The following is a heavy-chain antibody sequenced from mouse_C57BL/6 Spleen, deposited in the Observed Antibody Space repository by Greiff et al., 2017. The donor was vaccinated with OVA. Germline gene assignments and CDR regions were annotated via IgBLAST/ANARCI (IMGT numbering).Heavy chain of an antibody. D-gene: IGHD1-1*01. J-gene: IGHJ1*03. CDR3: SRDATTVFFDV. V-gene: IGHV5-4*01. CDR2: ISDGGSYT. CDR1: GFTFSSYA. Sequence: EVKLVESGGGLVKPGGSLKLSCAASGFTFSSYAMSWVRQTPEKRLEWVATISDGGSYTYYPDNVKGRFTISRDNAKNNLYLHMSHLKSEDTAMYYCSRDATTVFFDVWGTGTTVTVSS.